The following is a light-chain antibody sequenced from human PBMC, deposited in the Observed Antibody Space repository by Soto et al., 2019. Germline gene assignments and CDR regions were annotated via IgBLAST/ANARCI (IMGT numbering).Light chain of an antibody. J-gene: IGLJ3*02. CDR1: SSNIGAGYD. CDR2: GNS. Sequence: QSVLTQPPSVSGAPGQRVTISCTGSSSNIGAGYDVHWYQQLPGTAPKLLIYGNSNRPSRVPDRFSGSKSGTSASLAITGLQAEDEADYYCQSYDSSLSVSVFGGGTKLTVL. V-gene: IGLV1-40*01. CDR3: QSYDSSLSVSV.